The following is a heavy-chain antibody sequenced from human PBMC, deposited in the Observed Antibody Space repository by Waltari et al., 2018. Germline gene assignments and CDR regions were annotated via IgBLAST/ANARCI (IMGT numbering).Heavy chain of an antibody. J-gene: IGHJ4*02. CDR2: IYYSGST. D-gene: IGHD4-17*01. V-gene: IGHV4-39*01. CDR1: CGSISSSRSY. Sequence: QLQLQESGPGLVKPSETLSLTCTVPCGSISSSRSYWCCIREPPGKGLEWIGSIYYSGSTYYNQSLKGRVTISVDTSKNQFSLKLSSVTAADTAVYYCARPYGDYQVFDYWGQGTLVTVSS. CDR3: ARPYGDYQVFDY.